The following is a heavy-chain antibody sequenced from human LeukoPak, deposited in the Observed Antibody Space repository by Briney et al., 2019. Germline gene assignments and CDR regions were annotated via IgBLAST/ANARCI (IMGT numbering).Heavy chain of an antibody. CDR2: TSYDGSNK. V-gene: IGHV3-30*18. CDR3: AKLDSSSWIDY. Sequence: PGGSLRLSCAASGFTFSSYGMHWVRQAPGKGLEWVAVTSYDGSNKYYADSVKGRFTISRDNSKNTLYLQMNSLRAEDTAVYYCAKLDSSSWIDYWGQGTLVTVSS. CDR1: GFTFSSYG. D-gene: IGHD6-13*01. J-gene: IGHJ4*02.